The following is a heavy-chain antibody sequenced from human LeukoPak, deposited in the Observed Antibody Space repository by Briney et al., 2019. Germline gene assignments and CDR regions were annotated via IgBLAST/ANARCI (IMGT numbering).Heavy chain of an antibody. CDR1: GFTFXNYG. CDR2: IWYDGSNK. V-gene: IGHV3-33*01. CDR3: AGNXGPYYFDY. J-gene: IGHJ4*02. Sequence: RLSCAASGFTFXNYGMHWVRQXPGKGLEWVAVIWYDGSNKYYADSVKGRFTISRDNSKNTLYLQMNSLRAEDTAVYYCAGNXGPYYFDYWGQGTLVTVSS.